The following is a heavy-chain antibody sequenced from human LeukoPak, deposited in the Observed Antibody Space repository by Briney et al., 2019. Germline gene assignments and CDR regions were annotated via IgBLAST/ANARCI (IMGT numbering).Heavy chain of an antibody. V-gene: IGHV3-30-3*01. Sequence: GGSLRLSCAASGFTFSSYAMRWVRQAPGKGLEWVAVISYDGSNKYYADSVKGRFTISRDNSKNTLYLQMNSLRAEDTAVYYCARAPAWLQPRFDYWGQGTLVTVSS. CDR3: ARAPAWLQPRFDY. J-gene: IGHJ4*02. CDR2: ISYDGSNK. CDR1: GFTFSSYA. D-gene: IGHD5-24*01.